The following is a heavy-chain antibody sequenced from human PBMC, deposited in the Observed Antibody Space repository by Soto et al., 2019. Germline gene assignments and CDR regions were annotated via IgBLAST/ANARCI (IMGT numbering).Heavy chain of an antibody. D-gene: IGHD1-26*01. Sequence: QVQLVQSGAEVKKPGSSVKVSCQASGGTFSSYSINWVRQAPGQGLEWMGEIIPIFGTANYAQKFQGRVTITADESTSTAYMELSSLRSEDTAVYYCARDGGRHSGGIAYWGQGTLVTVSS. CDR3: ARDGGRHSGGIAY. J-gene: IGHJ4*02. V-gene: IGHV1-69*01. CDR2: IIPIFGTA. CDR1: GGTFSSYS.